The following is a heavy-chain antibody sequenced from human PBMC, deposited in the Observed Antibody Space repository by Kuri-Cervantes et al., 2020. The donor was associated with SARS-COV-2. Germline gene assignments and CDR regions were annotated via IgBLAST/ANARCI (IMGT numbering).Heavy chain of an antibody. CDR1: GGSISTYY. Sequence: SETLSLTCTVSGGSISTYYWGWIRQPPGKGPEWIGYIYYSGSTNYNPPLKSRVMISVDMSKNQFSLKLSSVTAADTAVYYCARSTPFRRLVVISQGGAFDIWGQGTMVTVSS. V-gene: IGHV4-59*01. J-gene: IGHJ3*02. D-gene: IGHD3-22*01. CDR3: ARSTPFRRLVVISQGGAFDI. CDR2: IYYSGST.